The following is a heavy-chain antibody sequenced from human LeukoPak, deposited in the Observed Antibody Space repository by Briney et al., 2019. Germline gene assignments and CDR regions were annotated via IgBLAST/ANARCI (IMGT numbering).Heavy chain of an antibody. V-gene: IGHV6-1*01. CDR2: TYYRSRWYS. D-gene: IGHD5-24*01. CDR3: VRDREPNWFDP. Sequence: SQTLSLTCAISGDSVSSNSAAWHWIRQSPSRGLEGLGRTYYRSRWYSNYAPSVKSRITINPDTSKNQFSLQLNSVTPEDTAVYYCVRDREPNWFDPWGQGTLVTVSS. J-gene: IGHJ5*02. CDR1: GDSVSSNSAA.